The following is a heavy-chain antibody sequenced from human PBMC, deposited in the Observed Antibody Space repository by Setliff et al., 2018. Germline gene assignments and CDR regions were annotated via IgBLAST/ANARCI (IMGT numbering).Heavy chain of an antibody. CDR1: GYGFTSHY. D-gene: IGHD3-22*01. CDR3: ARAPWGDDYDSLYTWFDP. V-gene: IGHV1-46*01. CDR2: VNPSGGKT. J-gene: IGHJ5*02. Sequence: ASVQVSCKTSGYGFTSHYFHWLRQAPGQGLEWMGIVNPSGGKTTLSQKFQGRVSMTADASTATVYMELHSLTSEDTAIYYCARAPWGDDYDSLYTWFDPWGQGSLVTVSS.